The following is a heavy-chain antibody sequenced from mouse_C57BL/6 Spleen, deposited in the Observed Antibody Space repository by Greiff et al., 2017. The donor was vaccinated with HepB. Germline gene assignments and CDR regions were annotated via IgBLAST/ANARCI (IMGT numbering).Heavy chain of an antibody. D-gene: IGHD1-1*02. CDR1: GFTFSDYY. V-gene: IGHV5-16*01. J-gene: IGHJ4*01. CDR2: INYDGSST. Sequence: EVKLVESEGGLVQPGSSMKLSCTASGFTFSDYYMAWVRQVPEKGLEWVANINYDGSSTYYLDSLKSRFIISRDNAKNILYLQMSSLKSEDTATYYCARVYGGDYYAMDYWGQGTSVTVSS. CDR3: ARVYGGDYYAMDY.